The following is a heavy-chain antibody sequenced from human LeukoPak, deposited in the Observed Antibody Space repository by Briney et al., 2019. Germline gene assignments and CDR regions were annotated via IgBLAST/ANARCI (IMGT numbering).Heavy chain of an antibody. CDR1: GFTVSSNY. CDR2: IYSGGST. D-gene: IGHD2-15*01. CDR3: ARGVRGARYCSCGSCPGSFDY. J-gene: IGHJ4*02. Sequence: GGSLRLSCAASGFTVSSNYMSWVRQAPGKGLEWVSVIYSGGSTYYADSVKGRFTISRHNSKNTLYLQMNSLRAEDTAVYYCARGVRGARYCSCGSCPGSFDYWGQGTLVTVSS. V-gene: IGHV3-53*04.